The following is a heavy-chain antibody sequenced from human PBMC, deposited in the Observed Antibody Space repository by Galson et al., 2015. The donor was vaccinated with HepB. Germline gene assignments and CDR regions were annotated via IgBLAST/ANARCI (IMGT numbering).Heavy chain of an antibody. CDR1: GGTFSSYA. CDR3: AREGGSYYFDY. D-gene: IGHD1-26*01. V-gene: IGHV1-69*10. Sequence: SVKVSCKASGGTFSSYAISWVRQAPGQGLEWMGGIIPIFGIANYAQKFQGRVTITADKSTSTAYMELSSLRSEDTAVYYCAREGGSYYFDYWGQGTLVTVSS. J-gene: IGHJ4*02. CDR2: IIPIFGIA.